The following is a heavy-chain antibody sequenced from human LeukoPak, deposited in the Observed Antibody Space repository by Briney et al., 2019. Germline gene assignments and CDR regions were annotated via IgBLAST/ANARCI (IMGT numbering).Heavy chain of an antibody. V-gene: IGHV4-39*07. CDR2: IYYSGST. CDR3: ARVAAAAGTVY. D-gene: IGHD6-13*01. CDR1: GGSISSSSYY. J-gene: IGHJ4*02. Sequence: PSETLSLTCTVSGGSISSSSYYWGWIRQPPGKGLEWIGSIYYSGSTYYNPSLKSRVTISVDTSKNQFSLKLSSVTAADTAVYYCARVAAAAGTVYWGQGTLVTVSS.